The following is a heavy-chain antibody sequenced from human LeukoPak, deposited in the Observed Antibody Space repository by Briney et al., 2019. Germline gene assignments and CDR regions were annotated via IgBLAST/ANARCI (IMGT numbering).Heavy chain of an antibody. CDR2: ISAYNGNK. D-gene: IGHD3-16*02. CDR3: ARKSYVWGSYRPDDALDI. J-gene: IGHJ3*02. CDR1: GYTFTSYV. Sequence: ASVKVSCTASGYTFTSYVISWVRQAPGQGLEWMGWISAYNGNKNYAQKLQGRVTMTTDTSTSTAYMELRSLRSDDTAIYYCARKSYVWGSYRPDDALDIWGQGTMVTVSS. V-gene: IGHV1-18*01.